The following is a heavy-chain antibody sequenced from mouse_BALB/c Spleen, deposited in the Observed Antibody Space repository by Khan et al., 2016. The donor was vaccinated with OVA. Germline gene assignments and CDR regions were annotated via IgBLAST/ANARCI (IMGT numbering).Heavy chain of an antibody. CDR2: ISTYSGST. CDR1: GYTFTDYA. CDR3: ARPAYDGYYDY. J-gene: IGHJ2*01. D-gene: IGHD2-3*01. Sequence: QVQLQQSGPELVRPGVSVKISCKGSGYTFTDYAMYWVKQSHAKSLEWIGLISTYSGSTNYNQKFKGKVTMTVDQSSSAAYMELARLTSEDSAIYYCARPAYDGYYDYWGQGTALTVSS. V-gene: IGHV1S137*01.